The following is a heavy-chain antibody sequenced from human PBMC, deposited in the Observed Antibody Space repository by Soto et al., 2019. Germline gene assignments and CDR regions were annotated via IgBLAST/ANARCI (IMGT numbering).Heavy chain of an antibody. Sequence: SQTLSLTCAISGDSVSSNTAAWNWIRQSPSRGLEWLGRTYYRSKWYNDYAISVKSRITINPDTSKNQFSLHLNAVTPEDTALYYCVRDVGFDFDYWGQGTLVTVS. V-gene: IGHV6-1*01. J-gene: IGHJ4*02. CDR3: VRDVGFDFDY. CDR2: TYYRSKWYN. D-gene: IGHD1-26*01. CDR1: GDSVSSNTAA.